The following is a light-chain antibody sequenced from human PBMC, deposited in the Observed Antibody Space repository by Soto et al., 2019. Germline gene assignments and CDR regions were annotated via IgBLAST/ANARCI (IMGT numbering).Light chain of an antibody. Sequence: DIVMTQSPDSLAVSLGERATINCKSSQSVLSSSNNLNYFAWYQQKSGQPPKLLIYWASTRESGVPDRFRGSGYGTDFTLTISSLQAEDMAVYYCQQYYSSPPTVGQGTKVEI. CDR1: QSVLSSSNNLNY. J-gene: IGKJ1*01. CDR2: WAS. V-gene: IGKV4-1*01. CDR3: QQYYSSPPT.